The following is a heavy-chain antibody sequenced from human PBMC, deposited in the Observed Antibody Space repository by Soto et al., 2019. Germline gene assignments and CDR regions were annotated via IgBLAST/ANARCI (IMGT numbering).Heavy chain of an antibody. V-gene: IGHV4-59*01. CDR2: IYYSGST. CDR1: GGSISSYY. CDR3: AREGCYPWGCYTDV. Sequence: SETLSLTCTVSGGSISSYYWSWIRQPPGKGLEWIGYIYYSGSTNYNPSLKSRVTISVDTSKNQFSLKLSSVTAADTAVYYCAREGCYPWGCYTDVWGKGTTVTVSS. J-gene: IGHJ6*03. D-gene: IGHD2-2*01.